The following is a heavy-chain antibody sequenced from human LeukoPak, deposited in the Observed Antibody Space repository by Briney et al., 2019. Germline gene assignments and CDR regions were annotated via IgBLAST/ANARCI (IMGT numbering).Heavy chain of an antibody. CDR1: GFTFSDCH. Sequence: PGRSLRLSCAASGFTFSDCHIHWVRQAPGKGLDWVALIWYDEDAKFYADSVKGRFTISRDNSKDTLYLQMNSLGVEDTAVYYCARGPPSSGGAYVGDYWGHGTLVTVSS. J-gene: IGHJ4*01. D-gene: IGHD3-22*01. CDR3: ARGPPSSGGAYVGDY. V-gene: IGHV3-33*01. CDR2: IWYDEDAK.